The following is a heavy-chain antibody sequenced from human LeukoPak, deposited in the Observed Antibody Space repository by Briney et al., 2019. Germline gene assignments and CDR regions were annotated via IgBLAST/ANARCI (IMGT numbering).Heavy chain of an antibody. CDR1: AHTFTGDY. V-gene: IGHV1-2*06. CDR2: INPDSGGT. D-gene: IGHD6-19*01. J-gene: IGHJ5*02. Sequence: ASVKVSCKASAHTFTGDYMHWVRQAPGQGLEWMGRINPDSGGTKYAQKFQGRVTMTRDTSISTAYMELSRLRFDDTAMYYCARDLTYSSGWYWFDPWGQGTPVTVSS. CDR3: ARDLTYSSGWYWFDP.